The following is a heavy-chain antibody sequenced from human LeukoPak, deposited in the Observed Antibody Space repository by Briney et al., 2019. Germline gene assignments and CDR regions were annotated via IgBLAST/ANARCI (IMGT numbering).Heavy chain of an antibody. CDR1: GFTFSSYG. V-gene: IGHV3-30*18. D-gene: IGHD6-19*01. Sequence: GGSLRLSCAASGFTFSSYGMRWVRQAPGKGLEWVAVISYDGSNKYYADSVKGRFTISRDTSKNTPYLQMSGLRAEDTAVYYCAKFSSSGWSGDAFDIWGQGTMVTVSS. J-gene: IGHJ3*02. CDR3: AKFSSSGWSGDAFDI. CDR2: ISYDGSNK.